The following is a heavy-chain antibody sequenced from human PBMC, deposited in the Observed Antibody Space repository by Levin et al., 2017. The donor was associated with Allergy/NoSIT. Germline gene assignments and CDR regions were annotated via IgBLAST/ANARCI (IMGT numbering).Heavy chain of an antibody. CDR3: ARRRPRDDWMGEHAFDI. V-gene: IGHV5-51*01. Sequence: GESLKISCQGSGYSFTSYWIAWVRQMPGKGLEWMGIIYPGDSYTTYSPSFQGQVTISADKSISTAYLQWSSLKASDTAMYYCARRRPRDDWMGEHAFDIWGQGTMVTVSS. CDR1: GYSFTSYW. CDR2: IYPGDSYT. D-gene: IGHD3-16*01. J-gene: IGHJ3*02.